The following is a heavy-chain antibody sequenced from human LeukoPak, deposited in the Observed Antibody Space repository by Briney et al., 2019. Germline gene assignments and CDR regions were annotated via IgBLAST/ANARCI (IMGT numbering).Heavy chain of an antibody. CDR2: IKQDGSEK. D-gene: IGHD3-10*01. CDR3: AREIRSGSGSYPLLYNWFDP. Sequence: PGGSLRLSCAASGFTFSSYWMSWVRQAPGKGLEWVANIKQDGSEKYYVDSVKGRFTISRDNAKNSLYLQMNSLRSEDTAVYYCAREIRSGSGSYPLLYNWFDPWGQGTLVTVSS. V-gene: IGHV3-7*03. CDR1: GFTFSSYW. J-gene: IGHJ5*02.